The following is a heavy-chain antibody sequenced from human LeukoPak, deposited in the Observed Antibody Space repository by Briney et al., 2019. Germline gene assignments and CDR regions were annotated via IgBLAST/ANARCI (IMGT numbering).Heavy chain of an antibody. D-gene: IGHD3-22*01. V-gene: IGHV4-34*01. CDR1: GGSFSGHY. J-gene: IGHJ3*02. CDR3: ARDPPDSSGYRPPPGERAFDI. CDR2: INHSGST. Sequence: SETLSLTCAVYGGSFSGHYWSWIRQPPGKGLEWIGEINHSGSTDYNPSLKSRVTISVDTSKNQFSLKLSSVTAADTAVYYCARDPPDSSGYRPPPGERAFDIWGQGTMVTVSS.